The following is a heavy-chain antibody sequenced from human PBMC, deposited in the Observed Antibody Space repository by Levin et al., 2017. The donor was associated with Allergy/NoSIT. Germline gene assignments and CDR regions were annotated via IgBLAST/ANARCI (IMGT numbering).Heavy chain of an antibody. J-gene: IGHJ3*01. Sequence: GESLKISCAASGFTFSDYAMTWVRQAPGKGLEWVSVITGGGGDKYYGDSVKGRFTVSRDNSKDTLYLELNSLRAEDTAVYYCAKKQGGTSGFSFDVWGQGKMVTVSS. D-gene: IGHD1-1*01. V-gene: IGHV3-23*01. CDR3: AKKQGGTSGFSFDV. CDR1: GFTFSDYA. CDR2: ITGGGGDK.